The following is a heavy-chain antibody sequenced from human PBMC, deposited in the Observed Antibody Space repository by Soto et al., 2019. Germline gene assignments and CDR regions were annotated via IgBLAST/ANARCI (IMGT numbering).Heavy chain of an antibody. Sequence: SVKVSCQASGYTFTGYYMHWVRQAPGQGLEWMGWINPNSGGTNYAQKFQGWVTMTRDTSISTAYMELSRLRSDDTAVYYCARESVAGLDAFDIWGQGTMVTVSS. CDR3: ARESVAGLDAFDI. V-gene: IGHV1-2*04. CDR1: GYTFTGYY. CDR2: INPNSGGT. J-gene: IGHJ3*02. D-gene: IGHD6-19*01.